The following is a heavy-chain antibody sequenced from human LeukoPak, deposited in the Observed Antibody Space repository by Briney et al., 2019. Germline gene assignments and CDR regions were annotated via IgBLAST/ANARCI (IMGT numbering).Heavy chain of an antibody. J-gene: IGHJ4*02. CDR1: GFTVSSNY. V-gene: IGHV3-53*05. D-gene: IGHD1-26*01. CDR2: IYSGGST. CDR3: AKERGVYSGSYYDY. Sequence: GGSLRLSCAASGFTVSSNYMSWVRQAPGKGLEWVSVIYSGGSTYYADSVKGRFTISRDNSKNTLYLQMNSLRAEDTAVYYCAKERGVYSGSYYDYWGQGTLVTVSS.